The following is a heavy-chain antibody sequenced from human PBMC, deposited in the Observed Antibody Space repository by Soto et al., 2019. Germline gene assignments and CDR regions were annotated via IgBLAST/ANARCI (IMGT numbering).Heavy chain of an antibody. D-gene: IGHD2-2*01. Sequence: SVKVSCKASGGTFSSYAISWVRQAPGQGLEWMGGIIPIFGTANYAQKFQGRVTITADESTSTAYMELSSLRSEDTAVYYCARDRERGYCSSTSCYRVNYYYYGMDVWGQGTTVTVSS. CDR2: IIPIFGTA. V-gene: IGHV1-69*13. J-gene: IGHJ6*02. CDR1: GGTFSSYA. CDR3: ARDRERGYCSSTSCYRVNYYYYGMDV.